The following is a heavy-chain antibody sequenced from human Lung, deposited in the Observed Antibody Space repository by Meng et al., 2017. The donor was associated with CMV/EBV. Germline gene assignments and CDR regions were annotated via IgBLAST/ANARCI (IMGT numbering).Heavy chain of an antibody. CDR3: ARVVPKWPGKVLQGRVFDY. CDR2: VNPNSGNT. V-gene: IGHV1-8*01. Sequence: ASXXVSXNTSGYTXTSYDIYWVRQAAGQGLECMGWVNPNSGNTGYAQKFQDRVSMTRDTSMSTVYMELASLRYEDTATYYCARVVPKWPGKVLQGRVFDYWXQGTLVTVSS. J-gene: IGHJ4*02. D-gene: IGHD4/OR15-4a*01. CDR1: GYTXTSYD.